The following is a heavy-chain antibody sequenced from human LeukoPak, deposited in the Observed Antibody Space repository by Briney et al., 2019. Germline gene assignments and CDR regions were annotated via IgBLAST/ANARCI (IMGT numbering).Heavy chain of an antibody. CDR3: AKPVLYYDSSGLYYFGY. Sequence: GESLRLSCAATGFTFSSYGMHWVRQAPGKGLEWVAVISYDGSNKYYADSVKGRFTISRDNSKNTLYLQMNSLRAEDTAVYYCAKPVLYYDSSGLYYFGYWGQGTLVTVSS. CDR2: ISYDGSNK. V-gene: IGHV3-30*18. J-gene: IGHJ4*02. CDR1: GFTFSSYG. D-gene: IGHD3-22*01.